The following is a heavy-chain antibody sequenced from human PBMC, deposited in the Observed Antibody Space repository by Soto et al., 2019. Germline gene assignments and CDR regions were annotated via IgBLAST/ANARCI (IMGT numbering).Heavy chain of an antibody. V-gene: IGHV1-3*01. D-gene: IGHD3-3*01. CDR1: GYTFTSYA. CDR3: ARVPPINGFLEWLSTDNTFDY. CDR2: VNAGNGNT. J-gene: IGHJ4*02. Sequence: ASVKVSCKASGYTFTSYAMHWVRQAPGQRLEWMGWVNAGNGNTKYSQKFQGRVTITRDTSASTAYMELSSLRSEDTAVYYCARVPPINGFLEWLSTDNTFDYWGQGTLVTVSS.